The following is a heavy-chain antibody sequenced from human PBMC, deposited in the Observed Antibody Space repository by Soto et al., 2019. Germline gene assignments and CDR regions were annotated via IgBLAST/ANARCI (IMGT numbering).Heavy chain of an antibody. CDR1: GYTFTSYG. V-gene: IGHV1-18*01. J-gene: IGHJ6*02. Sequence: ASVKVSCKASGYTFTSYGISWVRQAPGQGLEWMGWISAYNGNTNYAQKLQGRVTMTTDTSTSTAYMELRSLRSDDTAVYYCARDLGKTYYYYYYGMDVWGQGTTVTVSS. CDR2: ISAYNGNT. CDR3: ARDLGKTYYYYYYGMDV.